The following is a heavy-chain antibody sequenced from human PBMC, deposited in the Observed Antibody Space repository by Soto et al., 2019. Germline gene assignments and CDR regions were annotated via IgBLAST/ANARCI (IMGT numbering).Heavy chain of an antibody. J-gene: IGHJ4*02. D-gene: IGHD3-3*01. Sequence: GGSLRLSCAASGFTFSSYAMHWVRQAPGKGLEWVAVISYDGSNKYYADSVKGRFTISRDNSKNTLYLQMNSLRAEDTAVYYCARDYVPSHYDFWSGYQPGYWGQGTLVTVSS. CDR3: ARDYVPSHYDFWSGYQPGY. CDR2: ISYDGSNK. CDR1: GFTFSSYA. V-gene: IGHV3-30-3*01.